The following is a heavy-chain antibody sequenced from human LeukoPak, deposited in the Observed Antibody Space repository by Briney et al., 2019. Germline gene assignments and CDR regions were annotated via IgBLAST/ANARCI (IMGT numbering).Heavy chain of an antibody. CDR3: ARGDIVVFPTSDYYFDY. CDR1: GGSISSYY. Sequence: SETLSLTCTVSGGSISSYYWSWIRQPAGKGLEWIGRIYTSGSTNYNPSLKSRVTMSVDTSKNQFSLKLSSVTAADTAVYYCARGDIVVFPTSDYYFDYWGQGTLVTVSS. D-gene: IGHD2-15*01. V-gene: IGHV4-4*07. J-gene: IGHJ4*02. CDR2: IYTSGST.